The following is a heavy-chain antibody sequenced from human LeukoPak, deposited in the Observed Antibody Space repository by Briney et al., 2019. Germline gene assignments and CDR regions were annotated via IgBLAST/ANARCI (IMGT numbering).Heavy chain of an antibody. J-gene: IGHJ4*02. Sequence: ASVKVSCKASGYTFTSYAISWVRQAPGQGLEWMGRIIPILGIANYAQKFQGRVTITADKSTSTAYMELSSLRSEDTAVYYCAINDYGDYESDYWGQGTLVTVSS. D-gene: IGHD4-17*01. CDR3: AINDYGDYESDY. V-gene: IGHV1-69*04. CDR2: IIPILGIA. CDR1: GYTFTSYA.